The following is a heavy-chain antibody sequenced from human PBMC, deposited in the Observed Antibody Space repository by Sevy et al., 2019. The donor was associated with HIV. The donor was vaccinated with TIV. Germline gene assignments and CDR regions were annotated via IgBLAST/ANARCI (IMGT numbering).Heavy chain of an antibody. CDR1: GYNFAGYY. CDR3: ARGLEYCGSIICPHIY. CDR2: TNPKSGGT. Sequence: ASVKVSCKASGYNFAGYYINWVRQARGQGLEWMGWTNPKSGGTNYAQKFQGRVTMTMDTSISTAYMELSSLRSDDTAVYYCARGLEYCGSIICPHIYWGQGTLVTVSS. D-gene: IGHD2-2*01. V-gene: IGHV1-2*02. J-gene: IGHJ4*02.